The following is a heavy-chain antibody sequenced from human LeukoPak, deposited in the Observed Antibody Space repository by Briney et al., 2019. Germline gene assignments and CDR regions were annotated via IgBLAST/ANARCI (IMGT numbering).Heavy chain of an antibody. V-gene: IGHV1-18*01. CDR3: ATTLAGTFGEFDLDFDY. CDR2: ISAYNGNT. CDR1: GYTFTSYG. D-gene: IGHD3-10*01. Sequence: ASVKVSCKASGYTFTSYGISWVRQAPGQGLEWMGWISAYNGNTNYAQKLQGRVTMTTDTSTSTAYMELRSLRSDDTAVYYCATTLAGTFGEFDLDFDYWGQGTLVTVSS. J-gene: IGHJ4*02.